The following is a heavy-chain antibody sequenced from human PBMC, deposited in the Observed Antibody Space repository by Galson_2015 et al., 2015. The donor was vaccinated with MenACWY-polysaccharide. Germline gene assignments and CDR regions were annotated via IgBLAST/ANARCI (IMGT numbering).Heavy chain of an antibody. CDR1: GGSISSGGYS. J-gene: IGHJ6*02. V-gene: IGHV4-30-2*01. Sequence: LSLTCAVSGGSISSGGYSWSWIRRPPGKGLEWIGYIYHSGSTYYNPSLKSRVTLSVDMSKNQFSLKLGSVTAADTAVYYCARLAADYSYYMDVWGQGTTVTVSS. D-gene: IGHD6-13*01. CDR2: IYHSGST. CDR3: ARLAADYSYYMDV.